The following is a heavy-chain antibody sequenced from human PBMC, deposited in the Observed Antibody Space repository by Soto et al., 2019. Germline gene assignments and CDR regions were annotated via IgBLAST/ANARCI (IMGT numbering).Heavy chain of an antibody. V-gene: IGHV3-72*01. J-gene: IGHJ4*02. D-gene: IGHD3-10*01. CDR1: GFIFRDYY. CDR3: TIEDFYGSGANEY. CDR2: SKNKANNDTT. Sequence: GESLRLSCASSGFIFRDYYIEWVRQAPGKGLEWVGRSKNKANNDTTEYAASVKGRFNISRDESKNSLYLQMNSLKTEDTAVYYWTIEDFYGSGANEYWGPGILVTV.